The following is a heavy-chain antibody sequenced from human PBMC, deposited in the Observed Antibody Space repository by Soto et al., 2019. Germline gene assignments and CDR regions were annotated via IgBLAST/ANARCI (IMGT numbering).Heavy chain of an antibody. Sequence: PSETLSLTCTVSGGSLGSYFWSWIRQSPGKRLEWIAYIYYSGSTNYNPSLKSRATISVDTSKSQVSLTLTSVTPADAAVYYCARSPNYYYYGFDVWGQGTTVTVSS. CDR1: GGSLGSYF. J-gene: IGHJ6*02. CDR2: IYYSGST. CDR3: ARSPNYYYYGFDV. V-gene: IGHV4-59*01.